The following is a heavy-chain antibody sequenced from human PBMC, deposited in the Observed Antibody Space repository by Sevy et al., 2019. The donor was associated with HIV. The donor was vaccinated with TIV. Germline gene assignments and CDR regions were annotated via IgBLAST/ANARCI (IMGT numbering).Heavy chain of an antibody. D-gene: IGHD5-18*01. CDR1: GFTFDDYG. V-gene: IGHV3-20*04. CDR3: ARAINDVDTAMVGFSGGFDI. CDR2: INWSGGRT. Sequence: GGSLRLSCAASGFTFDDYGMSWVRQAPGKGLEWVSGINWSGGRTGYADSVKGRFTISRDNAKNSLYLQMNSLRAEDTALCYCARAINDVDTAMVGFSGGFDIWGQGTMVTVSS. J-gene: IGHJ3*02.